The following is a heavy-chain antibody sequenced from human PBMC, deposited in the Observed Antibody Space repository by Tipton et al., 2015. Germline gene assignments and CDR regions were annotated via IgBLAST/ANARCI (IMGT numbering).Heavy chain of an antibody. D-gene: IGHD2-8*02. V-gene: IGHV1-18*01. CDR2: ISAYNGNT. J-gene: IGHJ6*02. Sequence: QLVQSGAEVKKPGASVKVSCKASGYTFTSYGISWVRQAPGQGLEWMGWISAYNGNTNYAQKLQGRVTMTTDTSTTTAYMELRSLRSDDTAVYYCAKDCTGGGCHLPDYYGMDVWGQGTTVTVSS. CDR1: GYTFTSYG. CDR3: AKDCTGGGCHLPDYYGMDV.